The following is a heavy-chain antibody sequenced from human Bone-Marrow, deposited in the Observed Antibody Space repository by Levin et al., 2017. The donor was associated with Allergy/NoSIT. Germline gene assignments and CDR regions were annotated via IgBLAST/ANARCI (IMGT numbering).Heavy chain of an antibody. J-gene: IGHJ5*02. CDR3: ARMLTGTWEWFDP. D-gene: IGHD1-7*01. CDR2: INPDSGGT. Sequence: ASVKVSCKASGYTFTGYYIHWVRQAPGQGLEWMGWINPDSGGTNYAQKFHGRVTMSRDTSISTAYIEVTRLRFDDAAVYFCARMLTGTWEWFDPWGQGTLVTVS. V-gene: IGHV1-2*02. CDR1: GYTFTGYY.